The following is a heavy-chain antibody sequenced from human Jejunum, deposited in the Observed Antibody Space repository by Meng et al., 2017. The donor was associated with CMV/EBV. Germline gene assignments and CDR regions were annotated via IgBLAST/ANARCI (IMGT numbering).Heavy chain of an antibody. CDR1: GFTITNNW. Sequence: LSCAAYGFTITNNWMHWVRQVPGKGLVWVSRINSDGSSTSYADSVKGRFTISRDNAKNTLYLQMNSLRAEDTAVYYCASTRTTRCPQWGRGTLVTVSS. J-gene: IGHJ4*02. V-gene: IGHV3-74*01. CDR3: ASTRTTRCPQ. CDR2: INSDGSST. D-gene: IGHD1-14*01.